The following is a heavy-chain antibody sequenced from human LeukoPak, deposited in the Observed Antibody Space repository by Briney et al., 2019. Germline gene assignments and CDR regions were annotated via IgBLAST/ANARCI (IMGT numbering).Heavy chain of an antibody. D-gene: IGHD3-10*01. V-gene: IGHV1-2*02. J-gene: IGHJ4*02. CDR1: GYTFAGYY. Sequence: ASVKVSCKASGYTFAGYYMRWVRQAPGQGLEWMGWINPNSGVTNYAQKLQGRVTMTRDTSISTAYMELSRLRSDDTAVYYCATYASGSYLSFDYWGQGALVTVSS. CDR2: INPNSGVT. CDR3: ATYASGSYLSFDY.